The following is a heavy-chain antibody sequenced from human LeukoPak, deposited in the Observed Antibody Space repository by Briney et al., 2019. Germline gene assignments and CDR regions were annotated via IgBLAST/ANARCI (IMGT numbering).Heavy chain of an antibody. V-gene: IGHV1-58*01. CDR3: AAGYIGGAMVTNAFDI. D-gene: IGHD5-18*01. CDR2: IVVGSGNT. J-gene: IGHJ3*02. Sequence: SVKVSCKASGFSFTNSAVQWVRQARGQGLEWIGWIVVGSGNTIYVQKFQERVTITRDMSTSTAYMELSSLRSEGTAVYYCAAGYIGGAMVTNAFDIWGQGTMVTVSS. CDR1: GFSFTNSA.